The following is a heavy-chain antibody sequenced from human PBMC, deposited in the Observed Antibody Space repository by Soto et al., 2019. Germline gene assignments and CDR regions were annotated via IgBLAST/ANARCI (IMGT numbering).Heavy chain of an antibody. Sequence: GGSLRLSCAASGFIFNNYAMAWVRQAPGKGLEWVSTVTASGGGTFYANSVKGRFTISRDNSRNTLHLQMSSLRVEDTALYYCAKALVPALTAKFGYWGQGTLVTVSS. J-gene: IGHJ4*02. CDR3: AKALVPALTAKFGY. CDR2: VTASGGGT. V-gene: IGHV3-23*01. CDR1: GFIFNNYA. D-gene: IGHD5-18*01.